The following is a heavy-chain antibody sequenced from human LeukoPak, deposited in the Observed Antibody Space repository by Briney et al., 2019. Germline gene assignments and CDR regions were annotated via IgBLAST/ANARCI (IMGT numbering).Heavy chain of an antibody. CDR2: ISGSGNII. CDR3: ARDNSESYDY. Sequence: GGSLRLSCAASRFTFSDYYMSWIRQAPGKGLEWVSYISGSGNIIYYADSVKGRFTISRDNAKNSLYLQMNSLRAEDTAMYYCARDNSESYDYWGQGTLVTVSS. V-gene: IGHV3-11*01. J-gene: IGHJ4*02. CDR1: RFTFSDYY. D-gene: IGHD1-26*01.